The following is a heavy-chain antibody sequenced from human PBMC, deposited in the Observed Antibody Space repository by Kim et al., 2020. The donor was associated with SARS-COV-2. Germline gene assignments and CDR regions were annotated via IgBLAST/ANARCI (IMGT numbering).Heavy chain of an antibody. Sequence: GGSLRLSCAASGFSFSSHWMHWVRQRSGKGLVWVSHISPDGGGTLYGDSVAGRFTVSRANDNYIHTLHLHSQSDDDKATYDCLHGTFFSYWGHGSLATV. V-gene: IGHV3-74*03. CDR3: LHGTFFSY. CDR1: GFSFSSHW. CDR2: ISPDGGGT. D-gene: IGHD1-26*01. J-gene: IGHJ4*01.